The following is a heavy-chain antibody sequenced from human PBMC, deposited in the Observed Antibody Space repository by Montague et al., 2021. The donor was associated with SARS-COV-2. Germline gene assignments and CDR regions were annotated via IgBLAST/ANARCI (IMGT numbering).Heavy chain of an antibody. V-gene: IGHV4-39*07. CDR2: IYYSRST. Sequence: SETLSLTCTVSGGSISSSSYYWGWIRQPPGKGLEWIGSIYYSRSTYYNPSLKSRVTISVDTSKNQFSLKLSSVTAADTAVYYCARDYGDYGSGYYYGMDVWGQGTTVTVSS. CDR1: GGSISSSSYY. J-gene: IGHJ6*02. D-gene: IGHD4-17*01. CDR3: ARDYGDYGSGYYYGMDV.